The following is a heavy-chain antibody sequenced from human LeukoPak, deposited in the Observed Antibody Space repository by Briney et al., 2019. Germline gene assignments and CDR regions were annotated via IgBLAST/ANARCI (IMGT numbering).Heavy chain of an antibody. CDR1: GFTFSSYA. CDR2: ISYDGSNK. J-gene: IGHJ4*02. V-gene: IGHV3-30-3*01. CDR3: ARDRFDYFDY. D-gene: IGHD3-16*01. Sequence: PGGSLRLSCAASGFTFSSYAMHWVRQAPGKGLEWVAVISYDGSNKYYADSVKGRFTISRDNSKNTLYLQMNSLRAEDMAVYYCARDRFDYFDYWGQGTLVTVSS.